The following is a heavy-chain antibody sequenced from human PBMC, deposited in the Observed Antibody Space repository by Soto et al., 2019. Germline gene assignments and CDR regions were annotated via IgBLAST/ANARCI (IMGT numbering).Heavy chain of an antibody. CDR3: ARYSGYCSSTSCYTRGYYYGMDV. Sequence: RESLKISCKGSVYSLTSYWISGFRQIPGKGREWIVSIDPSDSDTRYSPSFQGHVTISADKSISTAYLQWSSLKASDTAMYYCARYSGYCSSTSCYTRGYYYGMDVWGQGTTVTVSS. CDR1: VYSLTSYW. V-gene: IGHV5-51*01. CDR2: IDPSDSDT. D-gene: IGHD2-2*02. J-gene: IGHJ6*02.